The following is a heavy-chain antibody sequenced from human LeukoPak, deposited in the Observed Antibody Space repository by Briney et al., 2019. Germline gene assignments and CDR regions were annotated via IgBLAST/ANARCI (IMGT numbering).Heavy chain of an antibody. V-gene: IGHV1-69*13. CDR2: IIPIFGTA. CDR1: GGTFSSHA. D-gene: IGHD3-22*01. J-gene: IGHJ4*02. CDR3: ARVVDSSGYYYDY. Sequence: ASVKVSCKASGGTFSSHAISWVRQAPGQGLEWMGGIIPIFGTANYAQKFQGRVTITADESTSTAYMELSSLRSEDTAVYYCARVVDSSGYYYDYWGQGTLVTVSS.